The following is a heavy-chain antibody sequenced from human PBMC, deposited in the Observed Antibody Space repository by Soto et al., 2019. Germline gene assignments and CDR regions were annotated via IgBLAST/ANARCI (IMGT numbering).Heavy chain of an antibody. CDR1: GGSFTGYY. D-gene: IGHD6-19*01. V-gene: IGHV4-34*12. CDR3: ARAPRIAVASSFDY. J-gene: IGHJ4*02. CDR2: IIHTGST. Sequence: QVQLQQWGAGLLKPSETLSLTCAIYGGSFTGYYWSWIRQSPEKGLEWIGEIIHTGSTNYNPSLKSRVTISGDTSTKQISLNLSSVTAADTVVYFCARAPRIAVASSFDYWGQGTLVTVSS.